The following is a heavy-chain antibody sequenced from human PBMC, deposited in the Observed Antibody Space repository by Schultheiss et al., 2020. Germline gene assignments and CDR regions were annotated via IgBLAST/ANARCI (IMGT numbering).Heavy chain of an antibody. CDR3: ARAYPIAAAGTSTYYYYGMDV. CDR1: GYTFTSYA. J-gene: IGHJ6*02. CDR2: INPNSGGT. V-gene: IGHV1-2*04. D-gene: IGHD6-13*01. Sequence: ASVKVSCKASGYTFTSYAMNWVRQAPGQGLEWMGWINPNSGGTNYAQKFQGWVTMTRDTSISTAYMELSRLRSDDTAVYYCARAYPIAAAGTSTYYYYGMDVWGQGTTVTVAS.